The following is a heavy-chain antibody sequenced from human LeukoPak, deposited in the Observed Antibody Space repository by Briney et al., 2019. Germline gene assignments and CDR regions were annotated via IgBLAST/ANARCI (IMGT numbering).Heavy chain of an antibody. V-gene: IGHV3-21*01. CDR3: ARDGGPDIVVVPAAIRDYYYYHYMDV. Sequence: NAGGSLRLSCAASGFTFSSYSMNWVRQAPGKGLEWVSSISSSSSYIYYADSVKGRFTISRDNAKNSLYLQMNSLRAEDTAVYYCARDGGPDIVVVPAAIRDYYYYHYMDVWGKGTTVTVSS. CDR1: GFTFSSYS. J-gene: IGHJ6*03. CDR2: ISSSSSYI. D-gene: IGHD2-2*02.